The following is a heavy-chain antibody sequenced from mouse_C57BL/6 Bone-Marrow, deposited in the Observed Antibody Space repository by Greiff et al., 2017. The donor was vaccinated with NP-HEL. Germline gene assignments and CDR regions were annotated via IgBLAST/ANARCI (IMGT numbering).Heavy chain of an antibody. J-gene: IGHJ3*01. CDR1: GYTFTSYG. Sequence: VQLQQPGAELARPGASVKLSCKASGYTFTSYGISWVKQRTGQGLEWIGEIYPRSGNTYYNEKFKGKATLTADKSSSTAYMELRSLTSEDSAVYFCARSGSYYGTPFAYWGQGTLVTVSA. CDR3: ARSGSYYGTPFAY. V-gene: IGHV1-81*01. D-gene: IGHD1-1*02. CDR2: IYPRSGNT.